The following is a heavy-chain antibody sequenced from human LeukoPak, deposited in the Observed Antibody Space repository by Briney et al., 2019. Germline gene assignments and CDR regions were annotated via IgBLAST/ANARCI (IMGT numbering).Heavy chain of an antibody. D-gene: IGHD3/OR15-3a*01. V-gene: IGHV3-21*01. CDR1: GFTFSSYS. J-gene: IGHJ5*02. CDR2: ISSSSSYI. CDR3: ARGPQGLDWLPFFDP. Sequence: GGSLRLSCAASGFTFSSYSMNWVRQAPGKGLEWVSSISSSSSYIYYADSVKGRFTISRDNAKNSLYLQMNSLRAEDTAVYYCARGPQGLDWLPFFDPWGQGTMVTVSS.